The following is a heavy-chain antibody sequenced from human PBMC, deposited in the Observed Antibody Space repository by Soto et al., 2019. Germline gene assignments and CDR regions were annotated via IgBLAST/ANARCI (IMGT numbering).Heavy chain of an antibody. CDR1: GGSISSGGYS. J-gene: IGHJ4*02. V-gene: IGHV4-30-2*01. D-gene: IGHD6-6*01. CDR3: AGGIAARPLGY. CDR2: IYHSGST. Sequence: QLQLQESGSGLVKPSQTLSLTCAVSGGSISSGGYSWSWIRQPPGKGLEGIGYIYHSGSTYYNPSLKTRVTISVDRSKNQFSLRLSSVTAADTAVYYCAGGIAARPLGYWGQGTLVTVSS.